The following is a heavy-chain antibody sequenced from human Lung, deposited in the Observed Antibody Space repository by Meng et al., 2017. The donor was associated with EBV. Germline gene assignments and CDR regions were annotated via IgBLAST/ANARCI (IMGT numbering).Heavy chain of an antibody. J-gene: IGHJ2*01. V-gene: IGHV4-30-4*01. D-gene: IGHD6-19*01. CDR2: IYYSGST. CDR1: GGSISSGDYY. CDR3: ARPSIAVAGWDY. Sequence: QVHRQEPGPGLVKPSQTLSLTCTVSGGSISSGDYYWSWIRQPPGKGLEWIGYIYYSGSTYYNPSLKSRVTISVDTSKNQFSLKLSSVTAADTAVYYCARPSIAVAGWDYWGRGTLVTVSS.